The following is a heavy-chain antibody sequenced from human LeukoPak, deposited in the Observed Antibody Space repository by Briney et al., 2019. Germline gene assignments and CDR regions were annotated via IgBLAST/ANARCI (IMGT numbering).Heavy chain of an antibody. J-gene: IGHJ4*02. Sequence: ASVKVSCKASGYTFTSYGISWVRQAPGQGLEWMGWISAYNGNTNYAQKFQGRVTMTTDTSTSTAYMELRSLRSDDTAVYYCAVTYYDILTGYSPFDYWGQGTLVTVSS. V-gene: IGHV1-18*01. CDR3: AVTYYDILTGYSPFDY. D-gene: IGHD3-9*01. CDR1: GYTFTSYG. CDR2: ISAYNGNT.